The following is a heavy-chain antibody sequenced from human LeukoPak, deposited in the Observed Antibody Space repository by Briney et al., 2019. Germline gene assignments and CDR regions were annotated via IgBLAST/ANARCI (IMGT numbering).Heavy chain of an antibody. D-gene: IGHD2-15*01. CDR2: IYYSGST. CDR3: ARQGWFPHAFDI. V-gene: IGHV4-39*01. Sequence: PSETLSLTCTVSGGSISSSSYYWGWIRQPPGKGLEWIGSIYYSGSTYYNPSLKSRVTISVDTSKNQFSLKLSSVTAADTAVYYCARQGWFPHAFDIWGQGTMVTVSS. CDR1: GGSISSSSYY. J-gene: IGHJ3*02.